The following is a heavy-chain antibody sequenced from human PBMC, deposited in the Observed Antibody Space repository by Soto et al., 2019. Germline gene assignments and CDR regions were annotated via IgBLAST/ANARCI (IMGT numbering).Heavy chain of an antibody. J-gene: IGHJ4*02. V-gene: IGHV3-23*01. CDR1: GVTFSSSA. CDR2: IKGSGDNT. Sequence: GGSLRLSCEASGVTFSSSAMGWVRQAPGKGLEWVAGIKGSGDNTYYADSVKGRFTISRDNSKNTLYLQMNTLGAEDTALYYCAKYIGNSIYYFDYWGQGT. D-gene: IGHD4-4*01. CDR3: AKYIGNSIYYFDY.